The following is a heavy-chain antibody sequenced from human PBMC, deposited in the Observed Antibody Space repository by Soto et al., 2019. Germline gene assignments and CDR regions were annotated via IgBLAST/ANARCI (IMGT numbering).Heavy chain of an antibody. Sequence: PSQALSLTSVISGDSVSNNGAAWNWIRQSPSGGLEWLGRTYYRSKWFNDYAVSVKSRITISPDTSKNQFSLQLNAVTPDDTAVYYCARDPATMLHEFDCWGQGTLVTVSS. V-gene: IGHV6-1*01. J-gene: IGHJ4*02. CDR3: ARDPATMLHEFDC. CDR2: TYYRSKWFN. D-gene: IGHD2-15*01. CDR1: GDSVSNNGAA.